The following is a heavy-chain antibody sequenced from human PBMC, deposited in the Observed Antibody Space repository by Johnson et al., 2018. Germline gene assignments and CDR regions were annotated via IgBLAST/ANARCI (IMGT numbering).Heavy chain of an antibody. CDR2: ISYDGSNK. Sequence: QVQLVESGGGVVQPGRSLRLSCAASGFTFSSYAMHWVRQAPGKGLEWVAVISYDGSNKYYADSVKGRFTISRENSKNTLYLQMKRLRAEDPAVYYCARGDYYYYMDVWGKGTTVTVSS. CDR3: ARGDYYYYMDV. V-gene: IGHV3-30-3*01. J-gene: IGHJ6*03. CDR1: GFTFSSYA.